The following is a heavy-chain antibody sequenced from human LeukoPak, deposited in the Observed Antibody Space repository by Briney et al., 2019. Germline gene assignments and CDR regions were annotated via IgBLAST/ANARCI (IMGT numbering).Heavy chain of an antibody. CDR1: GFSLSTSGVG. V-gene: IGHV2-5*01. CDR3: AHSVGSILWWWWGFSFDI. J-gene: IGHJ3*02. Sequence: SGPTLVNPTQTLTLTCTFSGFSLSTSGVGVGWIRQPPGKALEWLALIYWNDDKRYSPSLKSRLTITKDTSKNQVVLTMTNMDPVDTATYYCAHSVGSILWWWWGFSFDIWGQGTMVTVSS. CDR2: IYWNDDK. D-gene: IGHD2-21*01.